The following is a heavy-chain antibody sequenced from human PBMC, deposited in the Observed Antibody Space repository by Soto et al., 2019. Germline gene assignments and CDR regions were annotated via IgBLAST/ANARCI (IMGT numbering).Heavy chain of an antibody. CDR2: ITYSGDT. CDR3: ARDRCSSTSWEGCWFGP. Sequence: LRLSCAASGFTFSSYAMSWVRQAPGKGLEWIGYITYSGDTDYNPSLRSRVSISIDTSRNQFSLKLSSVTAADTAVYYCARDRCSSTSWEGCWFGPWGQGTLVTVSS. CDR1: GFTFSSYA. V-gene: IGHV4-31*02. D-gene: IGHD2-2*01. J-gene: IGHJ5*02.